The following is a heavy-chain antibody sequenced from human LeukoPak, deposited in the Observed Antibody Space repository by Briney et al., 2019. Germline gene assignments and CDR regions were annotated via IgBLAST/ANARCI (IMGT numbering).Heavy chain of an antibody. D-gene: IGHD3-3*01. CDR2: INPSGGGT. J-gene: IGHJ5*02. CDR3: ARVRYYDFWSGPGWFDP. CDR1: GGTFSSYA. Sequence: ASVKVSCKASGGTFSSYAISWVRQAPGQGLEWMGIINPSGGGTSYAQKFQGRVTMTRDTSTSTVYMELSSLRSEDTAVYYCARVRYYDFWSGPGWFDPWGQGTLVTVSS. V-gene: IGHV1-46*01.